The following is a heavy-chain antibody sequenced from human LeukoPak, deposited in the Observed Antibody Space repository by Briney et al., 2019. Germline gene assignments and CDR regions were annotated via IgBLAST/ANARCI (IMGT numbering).Heavy chain of an antibody. Sequence: PSETLSLTCTVSGGSISSSSYSWSWIRQPPGKGLEWIGYIYYSGSTNYNPSLKSRVTISVDTSKNQFSLKLSSVTAADTAVYYCARSSIAVAGFDYWGQGTLVTVSS. V-gene: IGHV4-61*01. D-gene: IGHD6-19*01. CDR2: IYYSGST. CDR3: ARSSIAVAGFDY. CDR1: GGSISSSSYS. J-gene: IGHJ4*02.